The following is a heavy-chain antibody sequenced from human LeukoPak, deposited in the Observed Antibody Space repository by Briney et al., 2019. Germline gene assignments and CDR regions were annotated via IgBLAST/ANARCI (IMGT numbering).Heavy chain of an antibody. D-gene: IGHD6-19*01. V-gene: IGHV4-39*01. Sequence: PSETLSLTCTVSGGSISSSGYYWAWIRQPPGKGLGWIGSVYYSGSTYYNPSLKSRVNRSVDTSKNRFSLNLSSVTAADTAVYYCARQAVAGSHFDYWGQGTLVTVSS. CDR3: ARQAVAGSHFDY. CDR2: VYYSGST. J-gene: IGHJ4*02. CDR1: GGSISSSGYY.